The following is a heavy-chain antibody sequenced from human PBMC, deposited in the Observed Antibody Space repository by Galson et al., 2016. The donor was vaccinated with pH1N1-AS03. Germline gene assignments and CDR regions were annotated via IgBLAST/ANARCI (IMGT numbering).Heavy chain of an antibody. CDR2: MNPDTGNA. CDR1: GYTFTNYD. J-gene: IGHJ4*02. V-gene: IGHV1-8*01. Sequence: SVKVSCKASGYTFTNYDINWVRQAPGQGLEWMGWMNPDTGNAGYAEKFQGRVTMTRNTSISTAYMELSSLTSDDTSVYYCARGFLEAVIDYWGQGSLVTVSS. CDR3: ARGFLEAVIDY. D-gene: IGHD3-3*01.